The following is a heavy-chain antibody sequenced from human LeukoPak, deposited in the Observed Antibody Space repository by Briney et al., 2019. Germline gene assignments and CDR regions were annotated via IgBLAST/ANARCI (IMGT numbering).Heavy chain of an antibody. D-gene: IGHD3-16*02. CDR1: GYTFTSYY. CDR3: ARAGDGDYVWGSYRLDY. CDR2: INPSGGST. J-gene: IGHJ4*02. V-gene: IGHV1-46*01. Sequence: ASVKVSCKASGYTFTSYYMHWVRQAPGQGLEWMGIINPSGGSTSYAQKFQGRVTMTRDTSTSTVYMELSSLRSEDTAVYYCARAGDGDYVWGSYRLDYWGRGTLVTVSS.